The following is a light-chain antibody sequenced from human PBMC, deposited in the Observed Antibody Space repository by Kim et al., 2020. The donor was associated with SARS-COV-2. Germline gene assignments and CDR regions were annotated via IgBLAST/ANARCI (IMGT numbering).Light chain of an antibody. CDR1: SAYSNYK. CDR3: GVDHGSGSNFVYV. CDR2: VGTGGIVG. J-gene: IGLJ1*01. V-gene: IGLV9-49*01. Sequence: QPVLTQPPSASASLGASVTLTCTLSSAYSNYKVDWYQQRPGKGPRFVMRVGTGGIVGSKGDGIPDRFSVLGSGLNRYLTIKNIQEEDESDYHCGVDHGSGSNFVYVFGTGTQLTVL.